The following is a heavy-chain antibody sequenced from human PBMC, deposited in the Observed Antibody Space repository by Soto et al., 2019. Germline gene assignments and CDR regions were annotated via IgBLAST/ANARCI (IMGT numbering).Heavy chain of an antibody. CDR2: IYYSGST. CDR3: ARLYGLDAFDI. Sequence: PFETLSLTRAVSRGAIRNDYWSLIRQPPGKGPEWIGYIYYSGSTNYNPSLKSRVTISVDTSKNQFSLKLSSVTAADTAVYYCARLYGLDAFDIWGQGTMVTVS. V-gene: IGHV4-59*08. J-gene: IGHJ3*02. D-gene: IGHD3-16*02. CDR1: RGAIRNDY.